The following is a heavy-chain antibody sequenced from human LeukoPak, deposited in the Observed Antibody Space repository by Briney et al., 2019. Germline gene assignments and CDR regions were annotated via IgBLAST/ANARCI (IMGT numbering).Heavy chain of an antibody. V-gene: IGHV3-21*01. CDR3: ARSFGVVTPSHY. J-gene: IGHJ4*02. D-gene: IGHD3-3*01. CDR1: GFTFSSYS. Sequence: GGSLRLSCAASGFTFSSYSMNWVRQAPGKGLEWVSSISSGSSYIYYADSVKGRFTISRDNAKNSLYLQMNSLRAEDTAVYYCARSFGVVTPSHYWGQGTLVTVSS. CDR2: ISSGSSYI.